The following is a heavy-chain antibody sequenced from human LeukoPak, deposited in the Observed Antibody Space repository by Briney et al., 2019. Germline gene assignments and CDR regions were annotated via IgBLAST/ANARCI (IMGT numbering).Heavy chain of an antibody. J-gene: IGHJ4*02. CDR3: AKQSYARSLGE. CDR1: GFPFSDFS. V-gene: IGHV3-23*01. D-gene: IGHD3-10*02. Sequence: GGSLRLSCATSGFPFSDFSMTWVRQAPGKGLEWISTTNSDGTTTYYAESVKGRFTISRDNFKNALYLQMSSLRVEDTAIYYCAKQSYARSLGEGGPGTLVTVSS. CDR2: TNSDGTTT.